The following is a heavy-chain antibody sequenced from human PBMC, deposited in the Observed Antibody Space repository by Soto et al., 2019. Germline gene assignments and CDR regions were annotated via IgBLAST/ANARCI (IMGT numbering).Heavy chain of an antibody. CDR1: GGSINTFY. J-gene: IGHJ4*02. D-gene: IGHD5-12*01. V-gene: IGHV4-4*07. CDR2: IFSSGST. Sequence: SETLSLTCTVSGGSINTFYWSWVRQPAGKGLEWIGRIFSSGSTSFNPSLESRVAMSVDTSKNHFSLNLSSATAADMAVYYCAREGSYSAYNFAHGIQLWSFDFWGQGALVTVSS. CDR3: AREGSYSAYNFAHGIQLWSFDF.